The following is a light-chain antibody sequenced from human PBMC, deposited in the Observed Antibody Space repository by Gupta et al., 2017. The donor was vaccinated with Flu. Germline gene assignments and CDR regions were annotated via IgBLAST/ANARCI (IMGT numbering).Light chain of an antibody. CDR2: TAS. CDR3: QQSNTFPGT. CDR1: QFISNW. J-gene: IGKJ1*01. V-gene: IGKV1-12*01. Sequence: PASVSASVGDRVTITCRASQFISNWLAWYQQKPGKAPKVLVHTASILHSGVPSRFSGSSSGTNFTLTISSLQPEDFAIYYCQQSNTFPGTFGQGTRVDLK.